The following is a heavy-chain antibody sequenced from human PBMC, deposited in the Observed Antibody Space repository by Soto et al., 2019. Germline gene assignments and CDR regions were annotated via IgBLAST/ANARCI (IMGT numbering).Heavy chain of an antibody. Sequence: GGSLRLSCAASGFTFSSYAMHWVRQAPGKGLEWVAVISYDGSNKYYADSVKGRFTISRDNSKNTLYLQMNSLRAEDTAVYYCARDLGMGRVRSSPVGLIAAAGTDYWGQGTLVTVSS. D-gene: IGHD6-13*01. V-gene: IGHV3-30-3*01. CDR2: ISYDGSNK. J-gene: IGHJ4*02. CDR3: ARDLGMGRVRSSPVGLIAAAGTDY. CDR1: GFTFSSYA.